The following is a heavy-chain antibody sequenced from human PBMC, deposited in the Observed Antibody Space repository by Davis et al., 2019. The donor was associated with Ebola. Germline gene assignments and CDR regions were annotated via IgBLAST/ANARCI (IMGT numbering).Heavy chain of an antibody. CDR1: GGTFSSYT. D-gene: IGHD1-26*01. CDR2: IIPILGIA. CDR3: ARDERGSLGGHAFDI. V-gene: IGHV1-69*04. J-gene: IGHJ3*02. Sequence: SVKVSCKASGGTFSSYTISWVRQAPGQGLEWMGRIIPILGIANYAQKFQGRVTITADESTSTAYMELSSLRSEDTAVYYCARDERGSLGGHAFDIWGQGTMVTVSS.